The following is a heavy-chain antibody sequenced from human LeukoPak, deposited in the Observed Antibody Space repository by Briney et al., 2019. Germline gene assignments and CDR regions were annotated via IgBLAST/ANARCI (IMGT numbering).Heavy chain of an antibody. CDR1: GGSFSGSY. V-gene: IGHV4-34*01. D-gene: IGHD1-26*01. CDR3: ARSQSQSGSYRYYFAY. Sequence: SESLSLTCAVYGGSFSGSYWSWIRQPPGKGLEWIREINHSGSTNYNPSLKSRVTISVDTSKNQFSLKLSSVTAADTAVYYCARSQSQSGSYRYYFAYWGQGILVTVSS. CDR2: INHSGST. J-gene: IGHJ4*02.